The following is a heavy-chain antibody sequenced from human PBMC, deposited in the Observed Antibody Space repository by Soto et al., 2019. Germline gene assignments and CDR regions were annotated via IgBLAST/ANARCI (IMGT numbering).Heavy chain of an antibody. CDR1: GFTFSSYG. Sequence: QVQLVESGGGVVQPGRSLRLSCAASGFTFSSYGMHWVRQAPGKGLEWVAVISYDGSNKYYADSVKGRFTISRDNSKNTLDLRMNSLRAEDTAVYYCARRGWDAFDIWGQWTMVTVSS. CDR3: ARRGWDAFDI. CDR2: ISYDGSNK. J-gene: IGHJ3*02. V-gene: IGHV3-30*03.